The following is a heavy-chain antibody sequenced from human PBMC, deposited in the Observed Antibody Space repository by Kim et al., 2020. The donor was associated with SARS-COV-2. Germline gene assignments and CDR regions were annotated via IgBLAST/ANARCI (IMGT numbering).Heavy chain of an antibody. D-gene: IGHD2-21*01. V-gene: IGHV3-7*03. CDR2: IKHDGSET. CDR1: GSTFSTSW. J-gene: IGHJ4*02. CDR3: VRGTYFDRDFDS. Sequence: GGSLRLSCTAFGSTFSTSWMNWVRQAPGKGLEWVADIKHDGSETYYVDSVKGRFTISRDTAKNSLYLQMNSLRAEDTAVYYCVRGTYFDRDFDSWGQGTL.